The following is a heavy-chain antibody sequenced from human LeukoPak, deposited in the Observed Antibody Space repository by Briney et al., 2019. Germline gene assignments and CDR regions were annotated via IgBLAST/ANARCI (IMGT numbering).Heavy chain of an antibody. V-gene: IGHV3-7*05. CDR2: IKQDGSEK. CDR1: GYSFTSYW. Sequence: GESLRISCKGSGYSFTSYWISWVRQMPGKGLEWVANIKQDGSEKYYVDSVKGRFTISRDNAKNSLYLQMNSLRAEDTAVYYCARCGFGELLFDYWGQGTLVTVSS. CDR3: ARCGFGELLFDY. J-gene: IGHJ4*02. D-gene: IGHD3-10*01.